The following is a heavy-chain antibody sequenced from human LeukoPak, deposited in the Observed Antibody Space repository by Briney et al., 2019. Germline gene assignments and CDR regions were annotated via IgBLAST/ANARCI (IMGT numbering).Heavy chain of an antibody. Sequence: PGGSLRLSCAASGFTFSGYWMSWVRQAPGKGLEWVATIKQDASEKTYVDSVEGRFTSSRDNAKSSLFLQMDSLRAEDTAVYYCARFGMDAAIDYWGRGTLVNVSS. D-gene: IGHD2-15*01. CDR2: IKQDASEK. V-gene: IGHV3-7*01. CDR3: ARFGMDAAIDY. J-gene: IGHJ4*02. CDR1: GFTFSGYW.